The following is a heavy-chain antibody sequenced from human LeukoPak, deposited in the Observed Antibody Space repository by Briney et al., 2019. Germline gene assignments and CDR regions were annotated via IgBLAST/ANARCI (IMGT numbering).Heavy chain of an antibody. CDR2: ISSSSTNT. Sequence: GGSLRLSCAASGFTFSSYAMSWIRQAPGKGLEWASYISSSSTNTNYADSVKGRFTISRDNAKNSLYLQMNSLRVEDTGVYYCARSSMGDYVWGSYRYIPFDYWGQGTLVTVSS. V-gene: IGHV3-11*06. D-gene: IGHD3-16*02. J-gene: IGHJ4*02. CDR1: GFTFSSYA. CDR3: ARSSMGDYVWGSYRYIPFDY.